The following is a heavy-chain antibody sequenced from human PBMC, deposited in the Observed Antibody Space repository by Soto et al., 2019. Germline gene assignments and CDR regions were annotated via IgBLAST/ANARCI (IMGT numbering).Heavy chain of an antibody. J-gene: IGHJ4*02. CDR1: GFSFSNYG. CDR2: MWSDGSNK. Sequence: QVQLVESGGGVVQPGRSLRLSCAASGFSFSNYGMHWVRQAPGKGLEWVALMWSDGSNKYYAESVKGRFTISRDNSKNTMFLQMSSLRAEDTAVYYCVTDAVGSSGWESPGGYWGQGTLVTVSS. D-gene: IGHD6-19*01. CDR3: VTDAVGSSGWESPGGY. V-gene: IGHV3-33*08.